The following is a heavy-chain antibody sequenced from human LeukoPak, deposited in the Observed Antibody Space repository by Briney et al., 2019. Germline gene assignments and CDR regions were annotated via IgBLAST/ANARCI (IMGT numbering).Heavy chain of an antibody. V-gene: IGHV5-51*01. CDR1: GYRFTIYW. Sequence: GESLKISCKGSGYRFTIYWIGWVRQMPGKGLEWMGIIYPGDSDTRYSPSFQGQVPISADKSISTAYLQWSSLKASDTAMYYCARHSIAVAGAPFIYWGQGTLVTVSS. CDR2: IYPGDSDT. J-gene: IGHJ4*02. CDR3: ARHSIAVAGAPFIY. D-gene: IGHD6-19*01.